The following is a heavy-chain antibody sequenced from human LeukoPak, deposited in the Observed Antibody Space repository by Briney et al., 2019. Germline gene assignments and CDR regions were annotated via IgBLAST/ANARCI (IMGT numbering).Heavy chain of an antibody. J-gene: IGHJ4*02. V-gene: IGHV3-7*01. D-gene: IGHD2-2*01. CDR1: GFTFSSYW. CDR2: IKEDGGEK. Sequence: GGSLRLSCAASGFTFSSYWITWVRQAPGKGLEWVANIKEDGGEKYYVDSVKGRFTISRDNAKNLVSLQMNSLRAEDTAVYYCARGPYCDGTSCQSSFDYWGQGALVTVSS. CDR3: ARGPYCDGTSCQSSFDY.